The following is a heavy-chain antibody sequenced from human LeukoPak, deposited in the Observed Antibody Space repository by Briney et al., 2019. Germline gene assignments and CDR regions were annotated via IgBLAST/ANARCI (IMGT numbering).Heavy chain of an antibody. Sequence: ASVKVSCETSGYSFTTYALNWVRQAPGQGLEWMGGINTNTGNPAYAQGFTGRFVFSLDTSVSTAYLQISSLKAEDTAVYYCARDSMPGIYNWFDPWGQGTLVTVSS. CDR1: GYSFTTYA. J-gene: IGHJ5*02. D-gene: IGHD2/OR15-2a*01. CDR3: ARDSMPGIYNWFDP. CDR2: INTNTGNP. V-gene: IGHV7-4-1*02.